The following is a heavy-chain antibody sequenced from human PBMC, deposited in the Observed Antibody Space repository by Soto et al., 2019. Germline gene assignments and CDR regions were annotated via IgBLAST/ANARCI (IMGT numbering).Heavy chain of an antibody. CDR1: GGTFSSYV. J-gene: IGHJ4*02. CDR2: IIPIFGTA. D-gene: IGHD3-3*01. CDR3: ARAGRGIFGVETNENVYFFDY. V-gene: IGHV1-69*13. Sequence: SVKVSCKASGGTFSSYVISWVRQAPGQGLEWMGGIIPIFGTANYAQKFQGRVTITADESTSTVYMELSSLRSEETAVYYCARAGRGIFGVETNENVYFFDYCGQGTLVTVS.